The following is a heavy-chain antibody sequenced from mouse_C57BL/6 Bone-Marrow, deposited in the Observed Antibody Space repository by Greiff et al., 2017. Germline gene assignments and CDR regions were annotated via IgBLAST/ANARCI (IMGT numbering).Heavy chain of an antibody. J-gene: IGHJ1*03. Sequence: VQLQQSGAELVRPGASVKLSCKASGYTFTDYYINWVKQRPGQGLEWIARIYPGSGNTYYNEKFKGKATLTAEKSSSTAYMQLSSLTSEDSAVYFCARQEPYWYFDVWGTGTTVTVSS. CDR2: IYPGSGNT. CDR3: ARQEPYWYFDV. V-gene: IGHV1-76*01. CDR1: GYTFTDYY.